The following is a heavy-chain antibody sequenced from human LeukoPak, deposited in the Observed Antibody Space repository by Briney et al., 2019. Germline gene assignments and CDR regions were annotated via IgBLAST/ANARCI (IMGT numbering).Heavy chain of an antibody. V-gene: IGHV4-39*07. CDR3: AKLDVLPYFDS. Sequence: SETLSLTCTVSGDFIRSGHYYWGWIRQSPGKGLEWMGSIYSTGNTHYNPSLESRLIISVDTSKNSFSLKLSSVTAADTAVYFCAKLDVLPYFDSWGQGTLVTVSS. CDR1: GDFIRSGHYY. CDR2: IYSTGNT. D-gene: IGHD3/OR15-3a*01. J-gene: IGHJ4*02.